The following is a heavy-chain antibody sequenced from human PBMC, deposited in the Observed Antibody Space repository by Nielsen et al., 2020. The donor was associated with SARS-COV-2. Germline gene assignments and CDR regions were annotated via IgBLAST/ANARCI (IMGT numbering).Heavy chain of an antibody. V-gene: IGHV3-9*01. Sequence: SLKISCAASGFTFDDYAMHWVRQAPGKGLEWVSGISWNSGSIVYADSVKGRFTISRDNAKSSLYLQMNSLHQGPIGLPPGTLLQEHLWG. CDR1: GFTFDDYA. J-gene: IGHJ6*01. CDR2: ISWNSGSI. CDR3: TLLQEHL.